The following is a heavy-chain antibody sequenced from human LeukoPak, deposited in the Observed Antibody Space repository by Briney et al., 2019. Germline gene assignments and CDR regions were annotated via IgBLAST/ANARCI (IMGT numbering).Heavy chain of an antibody. CDR2: IYDIGST. V-gene: IGHV4-59*08. CDR1: GCCFSTYA. Sequence: AETLSLTCAVSGCCFSTYAMSWVRQPPGKGLEWIGCIYDIGSTNYNPSLKKRVSIPLGTSKKQFSLKLSSVTAADTPVYYCATHGRAYSFDQWGQGTLVTVSS. CDR3: ATHGRAYSFDQ. J-gene: IGHJ4*02. D-gene: IGHD4-11*01.